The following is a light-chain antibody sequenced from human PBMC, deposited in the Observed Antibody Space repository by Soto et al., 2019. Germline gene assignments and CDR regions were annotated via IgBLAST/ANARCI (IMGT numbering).Light chain of an antibody. CDR1: SSDVGNYNL. CDR3: CSYAGMI. Sequence: QSALTQPASVSGTPGQSITISCSGTSSDVGNYNLVSCYQQHPGKANNLMINEVNKRPSVVADRFSGSKSGNTASLTISGLQDDDEADYYCCSYAGMIFGGGTQLTVL. CDR2: EVN. J-gene: IGLJ2*01. V-gene: IGLV2-23*02.